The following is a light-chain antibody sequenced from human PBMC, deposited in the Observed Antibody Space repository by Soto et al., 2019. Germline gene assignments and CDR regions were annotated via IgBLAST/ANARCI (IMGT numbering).Light chain of an antibody. V-gene: IGLV1-44*01. CDR3: AAWYDSLNGVV. Sequence: QSVLTQAPSASGTPGQRVTISCSGSSSNIGSDSVNWYQQLPGTAPKLLIYNNNQRPSGVPDRFSGSKSGTSASLAISGRQSEDEADYYCAAWYDSLNGVVFGGGTKVTVL. CDR2: NNN. CDR1: SSNIGSDS. J-gene: IGLJ2*01.